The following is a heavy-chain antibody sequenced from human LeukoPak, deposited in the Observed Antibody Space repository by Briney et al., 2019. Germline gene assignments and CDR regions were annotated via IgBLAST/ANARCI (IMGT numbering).Heavy chain of an antibody. J-gene: IGHJ4*02. CDR1: GGSFSGYY. V-gene: IGHV4-34*01. CDR3: ASHSNYDLHFDY. Sequence: TSETLSLTCAVYGGSFSGYYWSWLRQPPGKGLEWIGEINHSGSTYYNPSLKSRVTISVDTSKNQFSLKLSSVTAADTAVYYCASHSNYDLHFDYWGQGTLVTVSS. D-gene: IGHD4-11*01. CDR2: INHSGST.